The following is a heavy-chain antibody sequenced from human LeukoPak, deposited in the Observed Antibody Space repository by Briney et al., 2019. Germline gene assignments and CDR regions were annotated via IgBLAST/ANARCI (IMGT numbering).Heavy chain of an antibody. CDR3: AKEQGYTGWLTTGH. D-gene: IGHD6-19*01. Sequence: GKSLRLSCAASGFTFSDYGMHWLRQAPGKGLEWVAVISWNGGKEHYGNSVRGRFTISRDNSKNMVYLQMNSLRVEDTAVYYCAKEQGYTGWLTTGHWGQGALVTVSS. V-gene: IGHV3-30*18. CDR2: ISWNGGKE. CDR1: GFTFSDYG. J-gene: IGHJ4*02.